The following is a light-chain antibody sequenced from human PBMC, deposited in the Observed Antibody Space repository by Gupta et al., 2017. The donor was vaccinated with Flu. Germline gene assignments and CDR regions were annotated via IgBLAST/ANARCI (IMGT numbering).Light chain of an antibody. CDR3: RQALHTPKT. V-gene: IGKV2-28*01. J-gene: IGKJ3*01. CDR1: QSLLHSNGRNY. Sequence: DIVMTQSPLSLPVTPGEPASISCRSSQSLLHSNGRNYLDWYVQKPGQSPQILIYLSSDRASGVPDRFIGGGSGTDFTLTISRVEAEDVGIYYCRQALHTPKTFGHGTKVDIK. CDR2: LSS.